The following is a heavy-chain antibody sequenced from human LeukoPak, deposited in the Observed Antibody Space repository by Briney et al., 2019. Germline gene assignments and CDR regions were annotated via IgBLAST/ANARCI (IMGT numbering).Heavy chain of an antibody. D-gene: IGHD3-10*01. V-gene: IGHV4-59*08. CDR2: IYCSGST. J-gene: IGHJ5*02. Sequence: SETLSLTCTVSGGSISSYYWSWIRQPPGKGLEWIGYIYCSGSTNYNPSLKSRVTISVDTSKNQFSLKLSSVTAADTAVYYCARHHYGSGSYHNWFDPWGQGTLVTVSS. CDR3: ARHHYGSGSYHNWFDP. CDR1: GGSISSYY.